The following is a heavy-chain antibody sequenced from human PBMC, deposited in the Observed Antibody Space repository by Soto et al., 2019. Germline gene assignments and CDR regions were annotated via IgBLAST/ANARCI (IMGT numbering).Heavy chain of an antibody. D-gene: IGHD2-15*01. CDR2: IGTAGDT. CDR1: VFTFSGFD. Sequence: GSLRLSGEASVFTFSGFDMHWVRQPTGKGLEWVSTIGTAGDTYYAVSVKGRFTISRDNAKNSLSLQMNSLRAGDTAVYFCARGQEVGAHFFDSWGQGTQVTVSS. V-gene: IGHV3-13*01. J-gene: IGHJ4*02. CDR3: ARGQEVGAHFFDS.